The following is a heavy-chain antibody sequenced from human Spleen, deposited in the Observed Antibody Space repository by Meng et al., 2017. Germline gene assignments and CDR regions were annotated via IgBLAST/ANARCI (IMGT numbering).Heavy chain of an antibody. CDR3: ARDLQGYIYAFGY. V-gene: IGHV4-4*02. CDR1: GGSIDTTIW. J-gene: IGHJ4*02. Sequence: QVQLQQSGPGLVQPSGTLSLTCAVSGGSIDTTIWWSWVRQPPGKGLEWIGEVSHSGPTRYNPSLKSRVTLSLDGSKNQFSLKLSSVTAADTAMYYCARDLQGYIYAFGYWGQGTLVTVSS. CDR2: VSHSGPT. D-gene: IGHD5-18*01.